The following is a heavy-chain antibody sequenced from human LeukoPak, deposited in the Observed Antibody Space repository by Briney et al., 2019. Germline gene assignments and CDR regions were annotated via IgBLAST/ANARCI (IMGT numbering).Heavy chain of an antibody. J-gene: IGHJ3*01. Sequence: GGSLRLSCAASGFTFSSYGMHWVRQAPGKGLEWVAFISYDGTNKYHADSVKGRFSISRDNSKYTLFLQMNSLRAEDTAVYYCAKASGWEVDAFDVWGQGTMVTVSS. V-gene: IGHV3-30*02. CDR1: GFTFSSYG. CDR2: ISYDGTNK. D-gene: IGHD1-26*01. CDR3: AKASGWEVDAFDV.